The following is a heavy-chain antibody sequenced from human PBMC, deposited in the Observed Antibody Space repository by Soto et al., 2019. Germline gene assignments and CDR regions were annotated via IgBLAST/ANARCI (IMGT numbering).Heavy chain of an antibody. CDR2: MYNTGST. Sequence: PSETLSLTCTVSGGSISGYYWSWIRQPPGKGLEWIGYMYNTGSTVYNPSFKSRVTISVDKSKNQFSLKLSSVTAADTAVYYCARDRIVVVPAAMKPYYYYGMDVWGQGTTVTVS. V-gene: IGHV4-59*12. CDR3: ARDRIVVVPAAMKPYYYYGMDV. D-gene: IGHD2-2*01. J-gene: IGHJ6*02. CDR1: GGSISGYY.